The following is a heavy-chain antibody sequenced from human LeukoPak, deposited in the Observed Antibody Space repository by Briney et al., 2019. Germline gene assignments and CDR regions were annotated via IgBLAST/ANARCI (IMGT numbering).Heavy chain of an antibody. V-gene: IGHV3-74*01. J-gene: IGHJ4*02. CDR1: GFGFSNSW. CDR2: INSDGSST. D-gene: IGHD2-8*02. CDR3: VRDPRHCTGYNCWGPHYSLS. Sequence: GGSLRLSCAASGFGFSNSWMHWVRQAPGKGLVWVSRINSDGSSTNYADSVKGRFTISRDNAKNTLYLQMNSLRAEDTAVYYCVRDPRHCTGYNCWGPHYSLSWGQGTLVTVSS.